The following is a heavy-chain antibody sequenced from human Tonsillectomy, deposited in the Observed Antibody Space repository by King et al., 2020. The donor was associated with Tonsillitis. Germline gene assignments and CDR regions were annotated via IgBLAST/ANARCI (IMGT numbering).Heavy chain of an antibody. J-gene: IGHJ4*02. V-gene: IGHV3-33*08. Sequence: QLVQSGGGVVQPGRSLRLSCAASGFTFSSYGMHWVRQAPGKGLEWVAVIWHDGTNKYFAESVKGRFTIPRDNSKNTLYLQMNSLRVEDTAVFYCARGSSSGWAYFDYWGQGTLVTVSS. CDR1: GFTFSSYG. CDR3: ARGSSSGWAYFDY. D-gene: IGHD6-19*01. CDR2: IWHDGTNK.